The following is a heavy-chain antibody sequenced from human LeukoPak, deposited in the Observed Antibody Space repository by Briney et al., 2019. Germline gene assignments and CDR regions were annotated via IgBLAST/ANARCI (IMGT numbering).Heavy chain of an antibody. CDR2: INHSGST. J-gene: IGHJ1*01. V-gene: IGHV4-34*01. Sequence: SETLSLTCAVYGGSFSGYYWSWIRQPPGKGLEWIGEINHSGSTNYNPSLKSRVTISVDTSKNQFSLKLSSVTAADTAMYYCARSYGDFWSGSYGDWGQGTLVTVSS. D-gene: IGHD3-3*01. CDR1: GGSFSGYY. CDR3: ARSYGDFWSGSYGD.